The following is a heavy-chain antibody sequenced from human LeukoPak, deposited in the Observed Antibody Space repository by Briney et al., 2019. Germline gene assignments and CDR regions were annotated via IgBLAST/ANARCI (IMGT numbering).Heavy chain of an antibody. CDR2: IHSSEGT. CDR1: SGSLNGYY. D-gene: IGHD4-17*01. Sequence: PSETLSLTCTASSGSLNGYYWGWIRQPPGKGLECIGYIHSSEGTAHNASLKSRLTISLDTSKNQFSLTLSSVTAADTAVYYCARHVYGEGMDVWGKGTTVTVSS. J-gene: IGHJ6*04. V-gene: IGHV4-59*08. CDR3: ARHVYGEGMDV.